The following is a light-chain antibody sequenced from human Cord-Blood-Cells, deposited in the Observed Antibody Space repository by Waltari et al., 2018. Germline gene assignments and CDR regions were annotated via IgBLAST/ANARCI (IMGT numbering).Light chain of an antibody. CDR3: QQYGSSPGT. CDR1: QSVSSSY. J-gene: IGKJ1*01. CDR2: GAS. Sequence: EIVLTPSPGTLSLSPGERATLSCRASQSVSSSYLDGYQQKPGQAPRLLIYGASSRATGIPDRFSGSVSGTDFTLTISRLEPEDFAVYYCQQYGSSPGTFGQGTKVEIK. V-gene: IGKV3-20*01.